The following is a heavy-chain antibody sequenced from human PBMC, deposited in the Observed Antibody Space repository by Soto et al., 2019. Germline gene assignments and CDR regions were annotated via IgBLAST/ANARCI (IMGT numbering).Heavy chain of an antibody. V-gene: IGHV3-30*18. CDR3: AKEVRRTIFGVVSPQLDY. D-gene: IGHD3-3*01. CDR1: GFTFSSYG. CDR2: ISYDGSNK. J-gene: IGHJ4*02. Sequence: QVQLVESGGGVVQPGRSLRLSCAASGFTFSSYGMHWVRQAPGKGLEWVAVISYDGSNKYYADSGKGRFTISRDNSKNTLYLQMNSLRAEDTAVYYCAKEVRRTIFGVVSPQLDYWGQGTLVTVSA.